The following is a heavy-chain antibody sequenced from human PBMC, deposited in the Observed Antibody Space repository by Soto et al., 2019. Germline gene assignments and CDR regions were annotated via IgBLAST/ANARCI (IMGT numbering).Heavy chain of an antibody. CDR3: AKAIVGATIYGFDV. J-gene: IGHJ6*02. Sequence: PGGSLRLSCAASGLTFSSYAMSWVRQAPGKGLEWVSTIGGSGGTTFYANSVKGRFTISRDNSKNTLYLQMNSLRAEDTAVYYCAKAIVGATIYGFDVWGQGTTVTVSS. V-gene: IGHV3-23*01. D-gene: IGHD1-26*01. CDR2: IGGSGGTT. CDR1: GLTFSSYA.